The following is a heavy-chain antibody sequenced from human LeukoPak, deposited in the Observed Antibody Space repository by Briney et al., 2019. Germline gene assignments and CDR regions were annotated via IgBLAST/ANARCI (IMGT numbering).Heavy chain of an antibody. D-gene: IGHD1-26*01. CDR3: AGRRDYYYYMDV. J-gene: IGHJ6*03. CDR2: ISRSGGTT. V-gene: IGHV3-11*04. Sequence: GGSLRLSCAASGFILSDYDMRWIRQAPGKGLEWVSHISRSGGTTYYADSVKGRFTISRDNAKNSLYLQMDSLRVEDTAVYYCAGRRDYYYYMDVWGKGTTVTVSS. CDR1: GFILSDYD.